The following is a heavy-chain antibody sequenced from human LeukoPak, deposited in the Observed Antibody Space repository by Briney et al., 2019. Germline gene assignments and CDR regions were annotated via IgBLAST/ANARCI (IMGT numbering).Heavy chain of an antibody. CDR2: FDPEDGET. V-gene: IGHV1-24*01. D-gene: IGHD6-13*01. Sequence: ASVKVSCKASGGTFSSYAISWVRQAPGQGLEWMGGFDPEDGETIYAQKFQGRVTMTEDTSTDTAYMELSSLRSEDTAVYYCAHIAAAGAEYFQHWGQGTLVTVSS. CDR1: GGTFSSYA. J-gene: IGHJ1*01. CDR3: AHIAAAGAEYFQH.